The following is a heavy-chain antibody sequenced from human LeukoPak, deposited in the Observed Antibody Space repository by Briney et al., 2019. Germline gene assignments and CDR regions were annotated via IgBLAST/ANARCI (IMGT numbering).Heavy chain of an antibody. CDR2: ISYDGSNK. CDR1: GFTFSSYG. V-gene: IGHV3-30*03. J-gene: IGHJ5*02. D-gene: IGHD6-13*01. Sequence: GGSLRLSCAASGFTFSSYGMHWVRQAPGKGLEWVAVISYDGSNKYYADSVKGRFTISRDNAKNSLHLQMNSLRAEDTAVYYCARDRRPSSWLGVGPWGQGTLVTVSS. CDR3: ARDRRPSSWLGVGP.